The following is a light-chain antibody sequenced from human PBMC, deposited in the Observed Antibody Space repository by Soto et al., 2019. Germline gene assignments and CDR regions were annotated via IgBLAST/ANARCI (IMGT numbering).Light chain of an antibody. CDR1: PGVSNT. J-gene: IGKJ2*01. V-gene: IGKV3-15*01. Sequence: EIVMTQSPATVSLSPGERATLSCRASPGVSNTLAWYQQRPGQAPRLLTYGASIRAPGIPARFSGGGSGTEFTLTITSLQSEDFAVYYGQQYENWPYTFGQGTKLEIK. CDR3: QQYENWPYT. CDR2: GAS.